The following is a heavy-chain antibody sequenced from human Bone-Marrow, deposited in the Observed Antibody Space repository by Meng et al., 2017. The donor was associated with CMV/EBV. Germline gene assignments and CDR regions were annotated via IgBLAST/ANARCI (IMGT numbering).Heavy chain of an antibody. V-gene: IGHV3-7*01. J-gene: IGHJ4*02. CDR2: IKQDGSEK. Sequence: GGSLRLSCAASGFTFSSYWMSWVRQAPGKGLEWVANIKQDGSEKYYVDSVKGRFTISRDNAKNSLYLQMNSLRAEDTAVYYCARGHLDTSGYYYVYWGQGTLVTVSS. D-gene: IGHD3-22*01. CDR1: GFTFSSYW. CDR3: ARGHLDTSGYYYVY.